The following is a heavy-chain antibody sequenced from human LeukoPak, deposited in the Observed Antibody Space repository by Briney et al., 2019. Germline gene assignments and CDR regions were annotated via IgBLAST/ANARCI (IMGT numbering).Heavy chain of an antibody. Sequence: ASVKVSCKASGYTFTGYYMHWVRQAPGQGLEWMGWINPNSGGTNYAQKFQGRVTMTRDTSISTAYMELSRLRSDDTAVYYCARDGNTSGSPPHYWGQGTLVTVSS. D-gene: IGHD1-26*01. CDR1: GYTFTGYY. CDR2: INPNSGGT. J-gene: IGHJ4*02. CDR3: ARDGNTSGSPPHY. V-gene: IGHV1-2*02.